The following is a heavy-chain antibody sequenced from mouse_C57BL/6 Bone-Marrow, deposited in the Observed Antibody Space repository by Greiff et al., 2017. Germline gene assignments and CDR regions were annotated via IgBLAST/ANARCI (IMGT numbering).Heavy chain of an antibody. J-gene: IGHJ1*03. CDR1: GIDFSRYW. D-gene: IGHD1-1*01. CDR3: ARQGYGSTYWYFDV. Sequence: EADGIDFSRYWMSWVRRAPGKGLEWIGEINPDSSTINYAPSLKDKFIISRDNAKNTLYLQMSKVRSEDTAHYYCARQGYGSTYWYFDVWGTGTTVTVSS. V-gene: IGHV4-1*01. CDR2: INPDSSTI.